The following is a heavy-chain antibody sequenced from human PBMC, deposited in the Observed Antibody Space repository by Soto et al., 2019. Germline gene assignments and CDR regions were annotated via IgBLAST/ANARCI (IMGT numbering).Heavy chain of an antibody. CDR2: IYYSGST. CDR3: ARHPSDLWFDP. V-gene: IGHV4-39*01. Sequence: QLQLQESGPGLVKPSETLSLTCSVSGGSISSSSYFWGWIRQPPGKGLEWIGSIYYSGSTYYNPSRKSRVTVSVDTSKSQFSLKLSSVTAADTAVYSCARHPSDLWFDPWGQGTLVTVSS. D-gene: IGHD2-21*02. CDR1: GGSISSSSYF. J-gene: IGHJ5*02.